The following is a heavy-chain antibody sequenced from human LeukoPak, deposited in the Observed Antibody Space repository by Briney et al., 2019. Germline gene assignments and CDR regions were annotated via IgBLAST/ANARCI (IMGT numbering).Heavy chain of an antibody. CDR1: GFTFSNYW. V-gene: IGHV3-74*01. CDR3: AREDPYSEAFDI. CDR2: VDGDGSIT. D-gene: IGHD2-21*01. J-gene: IGHJ3*02. Sequence: SGGSLRLSCAAPGFTFSNYWMHWVRQGPGKGLVWVSRVDGDGSITDNADSVKGRFTIYRDNDKNTLYLQMNSLTVDDTAVYFCAREDPYSEAFDIWGQGTMVTVSS.